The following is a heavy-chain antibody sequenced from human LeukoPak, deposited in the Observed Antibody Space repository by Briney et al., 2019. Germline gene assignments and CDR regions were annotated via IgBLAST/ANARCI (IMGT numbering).Heavy chain of an antibody. CDR2: ISSSSTYI. V-gene: IGHV3-21*01. D-gene: IGHD4-23*01. J-gene: IGHJ5*02. Sequence: GGSLRLSCAASGFTFSTYSMNWVRRAPGKGLECVSSISSSSTYIYYTDSVKGRFTISRDNSKNSLYLQMNSLRAEDTAVYYCARDCGGNSGWFDPWGQGTLVTISS. CDR3: ARDCGGNSGWFDP. CDR1: GFTFSTYS.